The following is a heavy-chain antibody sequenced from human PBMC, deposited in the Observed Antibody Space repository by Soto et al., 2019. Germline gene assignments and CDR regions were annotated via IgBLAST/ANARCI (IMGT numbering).Heavy chain of an antibody. Sequence: QVQFVQSGAEVVKPGASIKVSCKASGAASPTYPVHWVRQAPGQGLEWMGWINAGDGNSKTSPKFQGTVSLTRDKSASTFDMEISDLKSEDSAVYYCARRGPSYSFDVWCQGTMVTVSS. CDR1: GAASPTYP. V-gene: IGHV1-3*01. CDR3: ARRGPSYSFDV. D-gene: IGHD3-10*01. CDR2: INAGDGNS. J-gene: IGHJ3*01.